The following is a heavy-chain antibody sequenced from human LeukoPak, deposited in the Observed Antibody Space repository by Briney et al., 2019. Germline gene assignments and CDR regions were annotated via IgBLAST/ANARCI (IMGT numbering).Heavy chain of an antibody. Sequence: ASVTVSCKASGYRFTNYGISWVRQAPGQGLEWMGWISAYNGNTNYAQKLQGRVTMTTDTSTSTAYMELRSLRSDDTAVYYCARGGDGDILTGLVFDYWGQGTLVTVSS. CDR1: GYRFTNYG. CDR3: ARGGDGDILTGLVFDY. V-gene: IGHV1-18*01. J-gene: IGHJ4*02. CDR2: ISAYNGNT. D-gene: IGHD3-9*01.